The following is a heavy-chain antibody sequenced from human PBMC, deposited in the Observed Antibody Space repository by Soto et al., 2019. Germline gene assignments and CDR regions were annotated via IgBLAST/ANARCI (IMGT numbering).Heavy chain of an antibody. CDR2: FYYSGKTT. Sequence: QVQLQESGPGLVRPSETLSLTCTVSGASVTGSSDYWTWIRQPPGQALEWIGNFYYSGKTTHYNPSLKSRVTISLDTSKKQLYLTLPSVTAADTAVYYCARDGLAGNVTYYYSMDVWGQGTAVTVTS. V-gene: IGHV4-61*01. J-gene: IGHJ6*02. D-gene: IGHD1-1*01. CDR1: GASVTGSSDY. CDR3: ARDGLAGNVTYYYSMDV.